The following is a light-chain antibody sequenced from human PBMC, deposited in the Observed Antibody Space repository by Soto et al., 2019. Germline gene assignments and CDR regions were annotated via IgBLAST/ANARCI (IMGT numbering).Light chain of an antibody. V-gene: IGLV2-14*01. CDR2: EVS. Sequence: QSVLTQPASVSGSPGQSITISCTGSSREVGSYNYVSWYQQHPGKAPKLLIYEVSNRPSGVSDRFSGSKSGDTASLTISGLQAEDEADYYCCSFRATAARDGRVFGGGTKLTVL. CDR3: CSFRATAARDGRV. J-gene: IGLJ3*02. CDR1: SREVGSYNY.